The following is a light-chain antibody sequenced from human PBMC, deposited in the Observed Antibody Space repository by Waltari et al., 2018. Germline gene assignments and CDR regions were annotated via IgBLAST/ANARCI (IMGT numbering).Light chain of an antibody. J-gene: IGLJ2*01. Sequence: SYELTQPPSVSVSPGQTASITCPGDKLGDNYACWYQQKPGQSPVLVIYQDSKRPSGIPVRFSGSNSGNTATLTISGTQAMDEADYYCQAWDSSTVVFGGGTKLTVL. V-gene: IGLV3-1*01. CDR3: QAWDSSTVV. CDR2: QDS. CDR1: KLGDNY.